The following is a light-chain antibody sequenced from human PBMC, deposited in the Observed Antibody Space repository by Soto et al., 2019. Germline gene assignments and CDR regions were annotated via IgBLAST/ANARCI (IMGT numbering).Light chain of an antibody. CDR2: AAS. J-gene: IGKJ3*01. V-gene: IGKV1-12*02. CDR1: QVINNW. CDR3: QQANSFPFT. Sequence: DIQMTQSPSSVSASVGDRVTITCRASQVINNWLAWYQQKQGKAPNLLIYAASTLQSGVPSRFSGSGSGTDFTLTISSLQPEDVATYYCQQANSFPFTFGPGTKVDIK.